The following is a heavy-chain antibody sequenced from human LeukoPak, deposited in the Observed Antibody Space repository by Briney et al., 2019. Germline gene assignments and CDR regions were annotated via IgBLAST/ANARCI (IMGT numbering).Heavy chain of an antibody. D-gene: IGHD3-16*02. V-gene: IGHV3-7*01. CDR3: ARGIEGYYGMDV. CDR2: IKPDGGET. J-gene: IGHJ6*02. Sequence: GGSLRLSCAASAFSFSGYCMSWVRQAPGQGLQWVANIKPDGGETYYVDSVKGRFTISRDNAKNSLYLQMNSLRVEDTAVYYCARGIEGYYGMDVWGQGTTVTVSS. CDR1: AFSFSGYC.